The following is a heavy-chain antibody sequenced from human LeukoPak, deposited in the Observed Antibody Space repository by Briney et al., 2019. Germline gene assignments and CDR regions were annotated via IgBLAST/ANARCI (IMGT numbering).Heavy chain of an antibody. Sequence: GGSLRLSCAAPGFTFSSYAMHWVRQAPGRGLDLEWVTVLSYDANEYYADSVKGRFTISRDISKNTLYLQMNSLRGDDTAVYYCAKPTSGSYPNFDYWGQGTLVTVSS. CDR1: GFTFSSYA. D-gene: IGHD1-26*01. CDR3: AKPTSGSYPNFDY. V-gene: IGHV3-30-3*02. J-gene: IGHJ4*02. CDR2: LSYDANE.